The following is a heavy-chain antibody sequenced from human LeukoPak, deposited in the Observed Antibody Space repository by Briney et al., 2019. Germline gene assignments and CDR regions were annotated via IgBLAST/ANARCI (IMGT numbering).Heavy chain of an antibody. CDR2: IYSGGST. V-gene: IGHV3-66*01. CDR3: ARAGYSMDTEYFQH. CDR1: GFTVSSNY. Sequence: AGSLRLSCAASGFTVSSNYMSWVRRAPGKGLEWVSVIYSGGSTYYADSVKGRFTISRDNSKNTLYLQMNSLRAEDTAVYYCARAGYSMDTEYFQHWGQGTLVTVSS. J-gene: IGHJ1*01. D-gene: IGHD5-18*01.